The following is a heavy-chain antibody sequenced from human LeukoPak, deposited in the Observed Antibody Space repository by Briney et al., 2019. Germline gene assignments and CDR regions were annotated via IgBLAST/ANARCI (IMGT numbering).Heavy chain of an antibody. J-gene: IGHJ5*02. CDR3: ARLAAAGYRGRFDP. D-gene: IGHD6-13*01. Sequence: PGGSLRLSCAASGFTFSSYEMNWVRQAPGKGLEWVSYISSSGITIYYADSVKGRFTISRDNAKNSLYLQMNSLRAEDTAVYYCARLAAAGYRGRFDPWGQGTLVTVSS. CDR2: ISSSGITI. CDR1: GFTFSSYE. V-gene: IGHV3-48*03.